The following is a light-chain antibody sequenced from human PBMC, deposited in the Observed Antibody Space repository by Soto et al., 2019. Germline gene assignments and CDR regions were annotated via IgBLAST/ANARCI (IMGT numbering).Light chain of an antibody. CDR2: AAS. Sequence: DIQMTQSPSSLSASVGDRVTITCRASQSISSYLNWYQQKPGKAPKLPIYAASSLQSGVPSRFSGSGSGTDFTLTISSLQPEDFATYYCQQSYSTPWTCGQGTKVEIK. V-gene: IGKV1-39*01. J-gene: IGKJ1*01. CDR1: QSISSY. CDR3: QQSYSTPWT.